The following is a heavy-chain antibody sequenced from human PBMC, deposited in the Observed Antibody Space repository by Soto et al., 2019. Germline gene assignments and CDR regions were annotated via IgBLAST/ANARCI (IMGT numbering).Heavy chain of an antibody. V-gene: IGHV3-30*03. CDR1: GFTFSSYG. CDR3: ARDYSNYAGFYAY. J-gene: IGHJ4*02. CDR2: ISYDGSNK. D-gene: IGHD4-4*01. Sequence: GGFLRLSCAASGFTFSSYGMHWVRQAPGKGLEWVAVISYDGSNKYYADSVKGRFTISRDNSKNTLYLQMNSLRAEDTAVYYCARDYSNYAGFYAYWGQGTLVTVSS.